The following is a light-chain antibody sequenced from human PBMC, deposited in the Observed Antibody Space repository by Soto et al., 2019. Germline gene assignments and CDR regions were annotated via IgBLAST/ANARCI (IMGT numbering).Light chain of an antibody. CDR1: QNINND. V-gene: IGKV1-33*01. CDR3: QQYENLPT. Sequence: IPMTQSPSSLSASVGARVTITCQASQNINNDLNWYQQKPGRAPKRRIYDASNLEAGVPSRFRGSGSGTDFTFTISRLQPEDIATYYCQQYENLPTFGQGTRLEI. CDR2: DAS. J-gene: IGKJ5*01.